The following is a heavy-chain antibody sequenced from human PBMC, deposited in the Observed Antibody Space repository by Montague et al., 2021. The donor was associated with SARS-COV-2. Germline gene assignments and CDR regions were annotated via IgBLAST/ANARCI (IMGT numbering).Heavy chain of an antibody. Sequence: SLRLSCAASGFTFSDCWMHWVRQAPGKGLMWLSNINGDGSFTRYADSVKGRFTISRDIPKNTLYLQMNSLTAEDTAVYYCARHRIVPGGFDYWGQGTLVTVPS. CDR3: ARHRIVPGGFDY. J-gene: IGHJ4*02. D-gene: IGHD2-2*01. V-gene: IGHV3-74*01. CDR2: INGDGSFT. CDR1: GFTFSDCW.